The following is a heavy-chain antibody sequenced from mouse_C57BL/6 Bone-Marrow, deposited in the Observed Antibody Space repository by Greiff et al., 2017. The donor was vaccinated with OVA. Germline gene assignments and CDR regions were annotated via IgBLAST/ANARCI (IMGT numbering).Heavy chain of an antibody. D-gene: IGHD2-5*01. V-gene: IGHV1-69*01. CDR3: SRVSNYGAWFAF. CDR1: GYTFTSYW. CDR2: IDPSDSDT. Sequence: VQLQQPGAELVMPGASVKLSCKASGYTFTSYWMHWVKQRPGQGLEWIGEIDPSDSDTNYNQKFKGKSTLTVDKSSSTAYMPLSSLPSENSAVSYCSRVSNYGAWFAFWGQGTLVTVSA. J-gene: IGHJ3*01.